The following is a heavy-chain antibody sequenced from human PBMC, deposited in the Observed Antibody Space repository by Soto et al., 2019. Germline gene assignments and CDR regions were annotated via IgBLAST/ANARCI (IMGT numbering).Heavy chain of an antibody. CDR1: GFTFSSYA. Sequence: GVSLRLSCLASGFTFSSYAMHWVRQAPGKGLEWVAVISYDGSNKYYADSVKGRFTISRDNSKNTLYLQMNSLRAEDTAVYYCARDGDGYSSGWYGGLFDYWGKGTLVTVSS. CDR3: ARDGDGYSSGWYGGLFDY. CDR2: ISYDGSNK. V-gene: IGHV3-30-3*01. D-gene: IGHD6-19*01. J-gene: IGHJ4*02.